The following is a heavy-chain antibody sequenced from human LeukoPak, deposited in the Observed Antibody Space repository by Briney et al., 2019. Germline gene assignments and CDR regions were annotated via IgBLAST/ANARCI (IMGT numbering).Heavy chain of an antibody. J-gene: IGHJ4*02. Sequence: GGSLRLSCAASGFIFSDYSMSWIRQAPGKGLEWVSYISTHSTYTHYADSVRGRFTISRDNAKNSLYLQMDSLRAEDTAVYYCATYYYASGSSDWGQGTLVTVSS. V-gene: IGHV3-11*03. CDR3: ATYYYASGSSD. CDR2: ISTHSTYT. CDR1: GFIFSDYS. D-gene: IGHD3-10*01.